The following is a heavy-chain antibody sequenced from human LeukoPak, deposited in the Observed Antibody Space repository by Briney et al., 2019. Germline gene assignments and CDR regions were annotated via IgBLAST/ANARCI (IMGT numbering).Heavy chain of an antibody. CDR3: AREKRSGSYQGGWFDP. CDR2: ISTGGSTI. CDR1: GFTFSSYE. V-gene: IGHV3-48*03. J-gene: IGHJ5*02. Sequence: PGGSLRLSCAASGFTFSSYEMIWVRQAPGKGLEWVSYISTGGSTIYYADSMKGRFTISRDNAKNSLYLQMNSLRAGDTAVYYCAREKRSGSYQGGWFDPWGQGTLVTVSS. D-gene: IGHD1-26*01.